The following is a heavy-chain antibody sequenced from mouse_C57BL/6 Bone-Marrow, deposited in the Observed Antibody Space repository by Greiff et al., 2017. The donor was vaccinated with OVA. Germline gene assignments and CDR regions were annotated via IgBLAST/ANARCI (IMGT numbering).Heavy chain of an antibody. CDR3: ARGGYGSLDV. CDR2: IDPSDSYT. V-gene: IGHV1-50*01. D-gene: IGHD1-1*01. J-gene: IGHJ1*03. Sequence: QVQLKQPGAELVKPGASVKLSCKASGYTFTSYWMQWVKQRPGQGLEWIGEIDPSDSYTNYNQKFKGKATLTVDTSSSTAYMQLSSLTSEDSAVYYCARGGYGSLDVWGTGTTVTVSS. CDR1: GYTFTSYW.